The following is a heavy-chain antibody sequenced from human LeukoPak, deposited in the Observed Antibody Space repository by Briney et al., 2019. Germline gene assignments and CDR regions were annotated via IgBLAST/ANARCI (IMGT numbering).Heavy chain of an antibody. CDR3: AKDPYLWFGEPY. D-gene: IGHD3-10*01. CDR2: ISGSGGST. J-gene: IGHJ4*02. V-gene: IGHV3-23*01. CDR1: AFTFSSYA. Sequence: GGSLRLSCAASAFTFSSYAMSSVRHAPGNGLEWVSAISGSGGSTYYAASVKGRLTISRDNSTNTLYLQMNSLRADDTAGYYCAKDPYLWFGEPYWGQGTLVTVSS.